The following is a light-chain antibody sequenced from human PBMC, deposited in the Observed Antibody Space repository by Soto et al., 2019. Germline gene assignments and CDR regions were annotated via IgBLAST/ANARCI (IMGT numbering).Light chain of an antibody. CDR3: QSYDSSSTL. V-gene: IGLV1-40*01. CDR1: RSNIGAGYD. CDR2: ANT. J-gene: IGLJ2*01. Sequence: QSVLTQPPSVSGAPGQSVTISCTGSRSNIGAGYDVHWYQQLPGTAPKLLIYANTNRPSGVPDRFSGSKSGTSASLAITGLQAEDEADYYCQSYDSSSTLFGGGTKVTVL.